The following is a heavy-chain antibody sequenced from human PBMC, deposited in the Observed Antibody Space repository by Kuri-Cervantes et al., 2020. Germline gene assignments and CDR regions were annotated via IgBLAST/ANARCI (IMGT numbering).Heavy chain of an antibody. CDR3: AREGGYDSFDY. CDR2: ISSSGSTI. D-gene: IGHD5-12*01. V-gene: IGHV3-48*03. J-gene: IGHJ4*02. Sequence: LSLTCAASGFTFSSYEMNWVRQAPGKGLEWVSYISSSGSTIYYADSVKGRFTISRDNAKNSLYLQMNSLRAEDTAVYYCAREGGYDSFDYWGQGTLVTVSS. CDR1: GFTFSSYE.